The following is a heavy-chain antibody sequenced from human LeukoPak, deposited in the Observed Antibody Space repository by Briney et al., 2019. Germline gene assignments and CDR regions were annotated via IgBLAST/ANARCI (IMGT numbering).Heavy chain of an antibody. CDR1: GFTFSSYG. V-gene: IGHV3-30*03. Sequence: PGRSLRLSCAASGFTFSSYGMHWVRQTPGKGLEWVALISFDGSIEYYVDSVKGRFTIPRDNSKNTLYLQMNSLRAEDTAVYYCATDYYDSSGSYTVDYWGQGTLVTVSS. CDR3: ATDYYDSSGSYTVDY. D-gene: IGHD3-22*01. J-gene: IGHJ4*02. CDR2: ISFDGSIE.